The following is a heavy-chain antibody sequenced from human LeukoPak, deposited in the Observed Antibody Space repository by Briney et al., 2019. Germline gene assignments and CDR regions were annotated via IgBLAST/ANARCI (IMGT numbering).Heavy chain of an antibody. CDR1: GFTFSSYG. CDR3: ARPKMAVVTPLDY. CDR2: ISSSSITI. Sequence: GGSLRLSCAASGFTFSSYGMTWVRQAPGKGLEWVSYISSSSITIYYADSVKGRFTISRDTSKNTLYLQMNSLRAEDTALYYCARPKMAVVTPLDYWGQGTLVTVSS. J-gene: IGHJ4*02. V-gene: IGHV3-48*01. D-gene: IGHD4-23*01.